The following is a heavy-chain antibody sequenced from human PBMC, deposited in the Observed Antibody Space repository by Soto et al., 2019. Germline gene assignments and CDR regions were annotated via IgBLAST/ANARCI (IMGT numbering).Heavy chain of an antibody. Sequence: QVQLQESGPGLVKPSQTLSLTCSVSGDSVSSGDSYWSWIRQPPGKALEGIGYTSFSGYTSYSPSPKSRVTISVDMSKSQFSLRLTSVTAADTAVYYCVRGGNPYHYATSVPGTFDKWGQGTLVSVSS. D-gene: IGHD3-22*01. CDR3: VRGGNPYHYATSVPGTFDK. CDR1: GDSVSSGDSY. J-gene: IGHJ4*02. CDR2: TSFSGYT. V-gene: IGHV4-30-4*01.